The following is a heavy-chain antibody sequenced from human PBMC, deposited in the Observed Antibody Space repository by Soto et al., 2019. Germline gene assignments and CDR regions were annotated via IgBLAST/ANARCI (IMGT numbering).Heavy chain of an antibody. D-gene: IGHD3-9*01. CDR3: VRPYITVYSSH. CDR1: GYSFTNYW. Sequence: GESLKISFKGSGYSFTNYWIGWVRQMPGKVLEWMGIINPADSDTRYSPSLQGQVTVSVDKSISTAYLQRGSLKASETAMYYCVRPYITVYSSHWGHATPVNVSS. J-gene: IGHJ4*01. CDR2: INPADSDT. V-gene: IGHV5-51*01.